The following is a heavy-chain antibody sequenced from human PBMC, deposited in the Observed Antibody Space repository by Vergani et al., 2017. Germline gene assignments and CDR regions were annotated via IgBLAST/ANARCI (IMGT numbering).Heavy chain of an antibody. CDR3: AREDISLTVAGANYMDI. CDR1: GDRVSNKSAG. J-gene: IGHJ6*03. CDR2: TYLLSKWYN. Sequence: QVQLHQSGPGLVKPSQTLSLTSAISGDRVSNKSAGWTWIRQSPSRGLEWLGRTYLLSKWYNDYAASVKSRMTINSDTSKNLFSLQLQSVTPEDTAVYYYAREDISLTVAGANYMDIWGKGTTVTVSS. V-gene: IGHV6-1*01. D-gene: IGHD3-22*01.